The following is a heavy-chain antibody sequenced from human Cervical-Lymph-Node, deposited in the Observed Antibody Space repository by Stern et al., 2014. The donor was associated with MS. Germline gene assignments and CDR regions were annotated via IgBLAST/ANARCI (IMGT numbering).Heavy chain of an antibody. CDR1: GFTFRTYT. CDR2: ISASCADI. Sequence: EMQLVESGGGLVKPGGSLRLSCAASGFTFRTYTMNWVRQAPGKGLEWISFISASCADINYADSVKGRFTISRDNAKKSLFLQMNSLRVEDTAVYYCASVAVAGTGDQHYYYGLEVWGQGTTVTVSS. CDR3: ASVAVAGTGDQHYYYGLEV. D-gene: IGHD6-19*01. J-gene: IGHJ6*02. V-gene: IGHV3-21*01.